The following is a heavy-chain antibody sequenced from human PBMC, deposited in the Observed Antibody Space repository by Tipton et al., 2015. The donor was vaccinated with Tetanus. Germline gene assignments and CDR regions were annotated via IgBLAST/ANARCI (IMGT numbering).Heavy chain of an antibody. J-gene: IGHJ4*02. CDR1: GGSISSGGYY. CDR3: ARDRARGARGWNYFDY. V-gene: IGHV4-31*03. D-gene: IGHD1-26*01. CDR2: IYYSGSA. Sequence: TLSLTCTVSGGSISSGGYYWSWIRQHPGKGLEWIGDIYYSGSAYYNPSLKSRATISVDTSKNQFSLKLNSVTAADTAVYYCARDRARGARGWNYFDYWGQGTLVTVSS.